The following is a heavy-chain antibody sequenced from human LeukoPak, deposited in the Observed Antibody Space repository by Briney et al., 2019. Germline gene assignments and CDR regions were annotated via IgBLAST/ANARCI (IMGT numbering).Heavy chain of an antibody. CDR3: AAAREQGQDAFDI. CDR2: FYNSGST. CDR1: GASISNYY. Sequence: SETLSLTCSVSGASISNYYWSWIRQPAGKGLEFIGLFYNSGSTNCNPSLKSRVTMSVDTSKNQFSLKLSSVTAADTAVYYCAAAREQGQDAFDIWGQGTMVTVSS. J-gene: IGHJ3*02. D-gene: IGHD2-15*01. V-gene: IGHV4-4*07.